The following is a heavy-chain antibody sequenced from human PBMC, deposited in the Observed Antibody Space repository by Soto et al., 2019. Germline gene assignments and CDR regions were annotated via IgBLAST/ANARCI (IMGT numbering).Heavy chain of an antibody. CDR3: ARGLYNQYSSSWYYFDY. CDR1: GYTFTSYG. V-gene: IGHV1-18*01. Sequence: QVQLEQSGAEVKKTGASVKVSCKASGYTFTSYGISWVRQAPGQGLEWMGWISAYNGNTNYAQKLQGRVTMTTDTSTSTAYMELRSLRSDDTAVYYCARGLYNQYSSSWYYFDYWGQGTLVTVSS. D-gene: IGHD6-13*01. J-gene: IGHJ4*02. CDR2: ISAYNGNT.